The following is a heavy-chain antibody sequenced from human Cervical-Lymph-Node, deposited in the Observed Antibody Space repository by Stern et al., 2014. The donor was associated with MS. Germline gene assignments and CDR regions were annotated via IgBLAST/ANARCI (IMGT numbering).Heavy chain of an antibody. V-gene: IGHV4-4*02. CDR2: IYHSGST. Sequence: QVQLQESGPGLVKPSGTLSLTCAVSGGSITSSHWWSWVRQPPGKGLEWIGQIYHSGSTNYNPSLKSRVTMSVDESKNQVSLKLNSGTAADTAVYYCARVISDYYDSIGFYRYWFDPWGQGTLVTVSS. CDR1: GGSITSSHW. J-gene: IGHJ5*02. D-gene: IGHD3-22*01. CDR3: ARVISDYYDSIGFYRYWFDP.